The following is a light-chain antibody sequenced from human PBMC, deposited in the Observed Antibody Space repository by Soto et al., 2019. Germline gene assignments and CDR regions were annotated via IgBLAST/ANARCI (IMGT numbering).Light chain of an antibody. CDR3: QQYTQWPIT. Sequence: EAVLTQSPATLSVSPGERVTLSCRASQSVATNLAWYQQRPGQAPRLLIYGASKRAIGLPARFSGSGSGTEFTLTITSLQPEDFAIYYCQQYTQWPITFGQGTRLEIK. V-gene: IGKV3-15*01. CDR1: QSVATN. J-gene: IGKJ5*01. CDR2: GAS.